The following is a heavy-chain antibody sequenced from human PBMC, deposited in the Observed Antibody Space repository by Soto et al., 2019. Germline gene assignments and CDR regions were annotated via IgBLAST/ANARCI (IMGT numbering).Heavy chain of an antibody. D-gene: IGHD1-26*01. J-gene: IGHJ3*01. V-gene: IGHV3-23*01. CDR3: AKGTDRSETYKLHDALDV. Sequence: QLLESGGGLVQPGGSLRLSCAASGFTFGNYAMNWVRQAPGQGLEWVSGIRGTDGSTYYIDAVKGRFPVSRDNSKSTVYLRLTSLSAEDTAVYYCAKGTDRSETYKLHDALDVWGQGTRVTVS. CDR1: GFTFGNYA. CDR2: IRGTDGST.